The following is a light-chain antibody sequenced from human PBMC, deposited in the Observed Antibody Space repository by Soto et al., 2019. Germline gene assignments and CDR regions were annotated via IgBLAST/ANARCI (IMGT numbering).Light chain of an antibody. J-gene: IGLJ1*01. Sequence: QSVLTQPASVTGSPGQSITISSPGTSTDVGRYNYVSWYQQHPGKAPKLMVYDVSNRPSWVSNRFSGSKSGITASLTISGLQAEDEADYYCTSYTSDSTYVFGTGTKVTVL. V-gene: IGLV2-14*01. CDR3: TSYTSDSTYV. CDR1: STDVGRYNY. CDR2: DVS.